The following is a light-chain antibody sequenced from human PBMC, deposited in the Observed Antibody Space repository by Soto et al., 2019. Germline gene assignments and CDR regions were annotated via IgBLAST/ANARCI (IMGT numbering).Light chain of an antibody. Sequence: EIVLTQSPATLSLSPGERATLSCRASRTVNNYLAWYQQKPGQAPRLLIYDASIRATGIPARFSGSGSGTDFTLTISSLEPEDFAVYFCQQRSDWPSITFGQGTRVEIK. V-gene: IGKV3-11*01. CDR2: DAS. J-gene: IGKJ5*01. CDR1: RTVNNY. CDR3: QQRSDWPSIT.